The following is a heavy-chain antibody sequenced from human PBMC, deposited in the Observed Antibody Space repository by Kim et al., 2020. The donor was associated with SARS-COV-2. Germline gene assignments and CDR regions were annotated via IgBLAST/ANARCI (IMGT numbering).Heavy chain of an antibody. CDR1: GGSFSGYY. V-gene: IGHV4-34*01. J-gene: IGHJ6*01. Sequence: SETLSLTCAVYGGSFSGYYWSWIRQPPGKGLEWIGEINHSGSTNYNPSLKSRVTISVDTSKNQFSLKLSSVTAADTAVYYCARPGYSSGWYYYYGMDVLG. CDR2: INHSGST. CDR3: ARPGYSSGWYYYYGMDV. D-gene: IGHD6-19*01.